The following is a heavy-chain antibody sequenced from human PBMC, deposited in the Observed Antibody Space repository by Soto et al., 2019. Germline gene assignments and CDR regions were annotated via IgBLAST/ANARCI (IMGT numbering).Heavy chain of an antibody. J-gene: IGHJ4*02. CDR3: ARGKIRIAARTGLDY. CDR1: GGSLSGYY. CDR2: INHSGST. D-gene: IGHD6-6*01. Sequence: SETLSLTCAVYGGSLSGYYWSWIRQPPGKGLEWIGEINHSGSTNYNPSLKSRVTISVDTSKNQFSLKLSSVTAADTAVYYCARGKIRIAARTGLDYWGQGTLVTVSS. V-gene: IGHV4-34*01.